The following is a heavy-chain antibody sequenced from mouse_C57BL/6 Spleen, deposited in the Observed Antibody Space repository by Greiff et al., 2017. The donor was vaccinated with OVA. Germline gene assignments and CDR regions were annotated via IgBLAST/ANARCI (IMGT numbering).Heavy chain of an antibody. CDR3: ARPGNYDSPDY. J-gene: IGHJ2*01. CDR1: GYSFTGYY. V-gene: IGHV1-42*01. Sequence: EVQLQQSGPELVKPGASVKISCKASGYSFTGYYMNWVKQSPEKSLEWIGEINPSTGGTTYNQKFKAKATLTVDKSSSTAYMQLKSLTSEDSAVYYCARPGNYDSPDYWGQGTTLTVSS. CDR2: INPSTGGT. D-gene: IGHD2-4*01.